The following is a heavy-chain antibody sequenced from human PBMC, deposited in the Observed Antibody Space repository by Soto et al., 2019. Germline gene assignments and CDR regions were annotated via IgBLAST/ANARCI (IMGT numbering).Heavy chain of an antibody. Sequence: SETLSLTCTVSGGSINSYYWSWIRQPPGKGLEWIGYIYYSGSTYYNPSLKSRVTISVDTSKNQFSLKLRSVTAADTAVYFCATLRGLGVVSPYFDYWGQGLMVTVSS. D-gene: IGHD3-10*01. J-gene: IGHJ4*02. V-gene: IGHV4-59*08. CDR3: ATLRGLGVVSPYFDY. CDR2: IYYSGST. CDR1: GGSINSYY.